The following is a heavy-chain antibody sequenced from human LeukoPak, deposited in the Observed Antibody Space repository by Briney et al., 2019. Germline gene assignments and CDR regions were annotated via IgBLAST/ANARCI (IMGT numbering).Heavy chain of an antibody. J-gene: IGHJ4*02. CDR1: GGSISSGDYY. CDR3: ARGRYDFWSGYSDY. Sequence: PSETLSLTCTVSGGSISSGDYYWSWIRQPPGKGLEWIGYIYYSGSTYYNPSLKSRVTISVDTSMNQFSLKLSSVTAADTAVYYCARGRYDFWSGYSDYWGQGTLVTVSS. D-gene: IGHD3-3*01. V-gene: IGHV4-30-4*01. CDR2: IYYSGST.